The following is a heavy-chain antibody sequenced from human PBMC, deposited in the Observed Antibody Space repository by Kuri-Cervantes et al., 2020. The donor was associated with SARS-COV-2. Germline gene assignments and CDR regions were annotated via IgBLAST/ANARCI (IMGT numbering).Heavy chain of an antibody. CDR3: AKEAAYSTYTGIPGPIDH. CDR1: GFIFRNYG. J-gene: IGHJ4*02. CDR2: IRHNGGNE. D-gene: IGHD1-26*01. V-gene: IGHV3-30*02. Sequence: GESLRLSCVASGFIFRNYGMHWVRQAPGKGLEWVTFIRHNGGNEYYAESVKGRFTISRDNLANTVYLQMNSLRTDDTAVYYCAKEAAYSTYTGIPGPIDHWGQGTLVTVSS.